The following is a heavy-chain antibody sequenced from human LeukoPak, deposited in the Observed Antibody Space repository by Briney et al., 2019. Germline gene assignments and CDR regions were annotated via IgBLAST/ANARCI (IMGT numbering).Heavy chain of an antibody. CDR1: GGTFSSYA. CDR3: ASHDYKDYYYYGMDV. Sequence: SVQVSCKASGGTFSSYAISWVRQAPGQGLEWMGGSIPIFGTANYAQKFQGRVTITADESTSTAYMELSSLRSEDPAVYYCASHDYKDYYYYGMDVWGQGTTVTVSS. J-gene: IGHJ6*02. D-gene: IGHD4-11*01. V-gene: IGHV1-69*01. CDR2: SIPIFGTA.